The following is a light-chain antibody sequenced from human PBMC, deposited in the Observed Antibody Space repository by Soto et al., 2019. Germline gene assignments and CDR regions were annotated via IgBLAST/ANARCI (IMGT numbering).Light chain of an antibody. Sequence: GLTQSPVTLSFSPGERATLSCRASQSFRGLLAWYQQKPGQAPRLLIYDAYNRATGIPPRFSGSGSGTDFTLTISSLEPEDSAVYYCQQRHMWPITFGQGTRLEI. J-gene: IGKJ5*01. CDR1: QSFRGL. CDR3: QQRHMWPIT. V-gene: IGKV3-11*01. CDR2: DAY.